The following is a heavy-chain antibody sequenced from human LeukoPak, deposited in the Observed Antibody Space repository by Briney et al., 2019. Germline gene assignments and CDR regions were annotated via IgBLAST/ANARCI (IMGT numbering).Heavy chain of an antibody. CDR3: VKDQGECPGSRCYLRFLEY. Sequence: PGRSLRLSCAASGFTFRTYAMHWVRQAPGKGLEWVTFVRFDQSATVYADSVQGRFAISRDNSKNTVYLQMNSLRVEDTALYFCVKDQGECPGSRCYLRFLEYWGQGTLVIVSS. CDR1: GFTFRTYA. V-gene: IGHV3-30*02. CDR2: VRFDQSAT. D-gene: IGHD3-3*01. J-gene: IGHJ4*02.